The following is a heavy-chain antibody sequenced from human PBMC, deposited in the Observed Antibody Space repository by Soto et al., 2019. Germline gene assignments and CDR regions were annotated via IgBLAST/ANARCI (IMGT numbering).Heavy chain of an antibody. V-gene: IGHV3-23*01. CDR1: GLPFSSHA. D-gene: IGHD4-17*01. Sequence: DVQLLESGGGLVQPGGSLRLSCVASGLPFSSHAMSWVRQAPGKGLEWVSGITGNGDNTFYPDSLRGRFTISRDNSKTTLYLQMNSLRADDTAVYRCATSYGGILFACDYWGQGTLVTVSS. CDR2: ITGNGDNT. J-gene: IGHJ4*02. CDR3: ATSYGGILFACDY.